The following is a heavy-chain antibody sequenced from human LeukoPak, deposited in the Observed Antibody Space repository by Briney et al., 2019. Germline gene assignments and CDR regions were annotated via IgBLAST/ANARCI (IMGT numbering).Heavy chain of an antibody. J-gene: IGHJ3*02. V-gene: IGHV3-48*04. D-gene: IGHD1-26*01. CDR3: ARPLPWELGNDAFDI. Sequence: GGSLRLSCAASGFTFSSYSMNWVRQAPGKGLEWVSYISSSSSTIYYADSVKGRFTISRDNAKNSLYLQMNSLRAEDTAVYYCARPLPWELGNDAFDIWGQGTMVTVSS. CDR2: ISSSSSTI. CDR1: GFTFSSYS.